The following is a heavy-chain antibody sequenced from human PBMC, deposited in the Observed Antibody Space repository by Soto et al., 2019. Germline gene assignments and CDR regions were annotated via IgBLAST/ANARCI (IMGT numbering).Heavy chain of an antibody. J-gene: IGHJ4*02. V-gene: IGHV1-69*01. CDR1: GGTFSSYA. D-gene: IGHD4-17*01. CDR3: ARDASDSGDPPHFDY. Sequence: QVQLVQSGAEVKEPGSSVKVSCKASGGTFSSYAFSWVRQAPGQGLEWMGGTIPIFNKANYAQKFQGRVTITADESTGTTYMELTSLRYDDTAVYYCARDASDSGDPPHFDYWGQGTLVTVSS. CDR2: TIPIFNKA.